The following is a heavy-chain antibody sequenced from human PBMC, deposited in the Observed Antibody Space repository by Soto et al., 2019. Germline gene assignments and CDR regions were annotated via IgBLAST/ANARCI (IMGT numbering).Heavy chain of an antibody. CDR1: GGSISSSRDF. CDR3: ARHPSDFWFDP. Sequence: QLQLQESGPGLVKPSSTLSLTCSASGGSISSSRDFWGWIRQPPGKGLERIGSIYYSGSTSYNPSLKSRVTVSVDTCKNQFSLKLSSVTAADTAVYYCARHPSDFWFDPWGQGTLVTVSS. CDR2: IYYSGST. D-gene: IGHD2-21*02. J-gene: IGHJ5*02. V-gene: IGHV4-39*01.